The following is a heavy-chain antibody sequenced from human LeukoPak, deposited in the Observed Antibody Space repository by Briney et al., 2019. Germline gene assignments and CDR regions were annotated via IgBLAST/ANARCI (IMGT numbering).Heavy chain of an antibody. CDR3: ARGIIRGAATFDY. CDR2: IYYSGST. CDR1: GGSISSSYY. Sequence: PSETLSLTCAVSGGSISSSYYWSWIRQPPGKGLEWIGYIYYSGSTNYNPSLKSRVTISVDTSKNQFSLKLSSVTAADTAVYYCARGIIRGAATFDYWGQGTLVTVSS. V-gene: IGHV4-61*01. J-gene: IGHJ4*02. D-gene: IGHD1-14*01.